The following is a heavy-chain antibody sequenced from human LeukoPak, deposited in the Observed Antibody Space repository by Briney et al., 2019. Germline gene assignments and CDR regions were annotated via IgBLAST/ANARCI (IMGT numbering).Heavy chain of an antibody. V-gene: IGHV3-33*06. D-gene: IGHD2-15*01. Sequence: GGSLRLSCAASGFTFSNYVMYWVRQAPGKGLEWVALISFDGSNQYYADSVKGRFTISRDNSKNTLYLQMNSLRAEDTAVYYCAKGSVVVVAATMDVWGQGTTVTVSS. CDR1: GFTFSNYV. CDR2: ISFDGSNQ. CDR3: AKGSVVVVAATMDV. J-gene: IGHJ6*02.